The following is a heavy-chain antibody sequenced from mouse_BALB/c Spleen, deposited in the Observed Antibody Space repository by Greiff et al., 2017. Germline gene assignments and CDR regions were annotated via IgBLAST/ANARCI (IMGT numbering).Heavy chain of an antibody. V-gene: IGHV1S135*01. D-gene: IGHD1-1*01. J-gene: IGHJ4*01. CDR2: IDPYYGGT. CDR3: ARGILRGMDY. Sequence: VQLKQSGPDLVKPGASVKISCKASGYSFTGYYMHWVKQSHGKSLEWIGNIDPYYGGTSYNQKFKGKATLTVDKSSSTAYMQLKSLTSEDSAVYYCARGILRGMDYWGQGTSVTVSS. CDR1: GYSFTGYY.